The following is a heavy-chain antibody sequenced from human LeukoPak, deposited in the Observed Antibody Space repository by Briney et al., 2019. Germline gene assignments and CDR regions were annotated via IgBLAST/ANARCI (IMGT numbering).Heavy chain of an antibody. Sequence: GGSLRLSCAASGFTFSSYGMHWVRQAPGKGLEWVAVISYDGSNKYYADSVKGRFTISRDNSKNTLYLQMNSLRAEDTAVYYCARQTTKNIVATIWGQGTLVTVSS. CDR2: ISYDGSNK. V-gene: IGHV3-30*03. J-gene: IGHJ4*02. CDR3: ARQTTKNIVATI. CDR1: GFTFSSYG. D-gene: IGHD5-12*01.